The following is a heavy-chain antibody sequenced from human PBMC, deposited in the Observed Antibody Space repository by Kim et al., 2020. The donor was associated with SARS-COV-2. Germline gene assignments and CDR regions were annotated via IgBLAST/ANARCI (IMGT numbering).Heavy chain of an antibody. V-gene: IGHV4-31*03. CDR2: IYYSGST. CDR3: ARGPMVQGVSHFDY. D-gene: IGHD3-10*01. J-gene: IGHJ4*02. CDR1: GGSISSGGYY. Sequence: SETLSLTCTVSGGSISSGGYYWSWIRQHPGKGLEWIGYIYYSGSTYYNPSLKSRVTISVDTSKNQFSLKLSSVTAADTAVYYCARGPMVQGVSHFDYWGQGTLVTVSS.